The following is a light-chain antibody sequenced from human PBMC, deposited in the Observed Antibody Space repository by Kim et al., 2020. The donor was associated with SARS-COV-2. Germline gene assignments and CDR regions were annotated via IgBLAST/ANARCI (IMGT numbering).Light chain of an antibody. Sequence: FTCTLRSCIHVDIYNIFWYQQKPGSLPRYLLRYKSDSNKEQGSGVPSRFSGSKDASTNAGLLLISGLQSEDESDYYCAIWYSNTWVFGGGTQLTVL. J-gene: IGLJ3*02. CDR1: SCIHVDIYN. CDR3: AIWYSNTWV. CDR2: YKSDSNK. V-gene: IGLV5-39*01.